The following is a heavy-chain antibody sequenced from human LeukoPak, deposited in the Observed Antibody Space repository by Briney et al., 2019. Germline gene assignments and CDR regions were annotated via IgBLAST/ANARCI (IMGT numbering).Heavy chain of an antibody. Sequence: GESLKISCKGSGYTFPSYWIAWVRQMPGKGLEWVGIFYPGASDTRYSPSFQGQVTISGDKSISTAYLQWSSLKASDTAMYYCARAGVVGMLEQYWGQGTLVTVSS. CDR3: ARAGVVGMLEQY. V-gene: IGHV5-51*01. D-gene: IGHD3-3*01. CDR2: FYPGASDT. CDR1: GYTFPSYW. J-gene: IGHJ4*02.